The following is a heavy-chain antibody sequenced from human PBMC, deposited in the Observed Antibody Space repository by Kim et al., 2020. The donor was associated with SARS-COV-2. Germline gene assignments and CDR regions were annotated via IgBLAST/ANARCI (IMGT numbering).Heavy chain of an antibody. D-gene: IGHD6-19*01. V-gene: IGHV4-4*02. CDR1: GESISSGNW. Sequence: SETLSLTCAVSGESISSGNWWSWVRQPPGDGLEWFAEMHHTSATNYHPSLKSRGAMSLDKSKNQFSLPLSPMAAADTALYYCAWSSGLWVLDRWGQGTLDIVSS. J-gene: IGHJ5*02. CDR2: MHHTSAT. CDR3: AWSSGLWVLDR.